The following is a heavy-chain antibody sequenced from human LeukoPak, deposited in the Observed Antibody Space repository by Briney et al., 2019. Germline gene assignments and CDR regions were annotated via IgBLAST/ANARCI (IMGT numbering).Heavy chain of an antibody. CDR3: ARQRFTMRAYAGNWFDP. V-gene: IGHV5-51*01. J-gene: IGHJ5*02. CDR2: IYPGDSDT. Sequence: GASLQISCKGSGSRFTSYWIGWVRQVPGKGLEGMGIIYPGDSDTRYNPSFQDQVTISADKSISTAYLQWSSLKASDTAMYYCARQRFTMRAYAGNWFDPWGQGTLVTVSS. CDR1: GSRFTSYW. D-gene: IGHD3-10*01.